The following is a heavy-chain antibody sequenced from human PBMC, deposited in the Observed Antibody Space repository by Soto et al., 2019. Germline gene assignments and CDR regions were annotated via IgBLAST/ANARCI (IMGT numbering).Heavy chain of an antibody. CDR2: IKQDGTEK. V-gene: IGHV3-7*01. CDR3: TTSPHRDSERVFV. CDR1: GFTFSTYW. J-gene: IGHJ6*02. D-gene: IGHD1-26*01. Sequence: EVQLVEAGGGLVQPGGSLRPSCAASGFTFSTYWMSWVRGTPGKGLEWGANIKQDGTEKYNVDSVRGRLTVSRDNAKSSLYLQMNSLRVEDTAVYYCTTSPHRDSERVFVWGQGTAVTVS.